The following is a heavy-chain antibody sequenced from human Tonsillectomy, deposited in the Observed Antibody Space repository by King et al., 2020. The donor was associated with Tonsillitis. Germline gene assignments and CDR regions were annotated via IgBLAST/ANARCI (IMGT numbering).Heavy chain of an antibody. CDR2: IDWDDYK. J-gene: IGHJ4*02. CDR3: ALGHTAELGYYYGSGTSYYFDY. D-gene: IGHD3-10*01. CDR1: GFSLRTGGMR. V-gene: IGHV2-70*04. Sequence: VTLKESGPALVKPTQTLTLTCTFSGFSLRTGGMRVSWIRQPPGKGLEWLARIDWDDYKFYSTSLKTRLTISKDPSKNQVVLTMTDMDPVDTATYYCALGHTAELGYYYGSGTSYYFDYWGQGILVTVSS.